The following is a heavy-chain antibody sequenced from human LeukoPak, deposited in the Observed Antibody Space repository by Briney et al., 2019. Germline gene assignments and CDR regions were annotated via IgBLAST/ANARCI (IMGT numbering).Heavy chain of an antibody. J-gene: IGHJ4*02. D-gene: IGHD2-21*02. V-gene: IGHV3-23*01. CDR3: VEARMPQCGTDCLES. Sequence: GGSLRLSCAASGFTFSNYGMSWVRQAPGKGLEWVSVIRGSGGGTYYADSVKGRFTISRDNSKNTVYLQMNSLRAEDTAVYYCVEARMPQCGTDCLESWGQGTLVTVSS. CDR1: GFTFSNYG. CDR2: IRGSGGGT.